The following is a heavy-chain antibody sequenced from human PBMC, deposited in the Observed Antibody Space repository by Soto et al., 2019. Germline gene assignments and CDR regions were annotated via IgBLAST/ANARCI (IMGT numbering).Heavy chain of an antibody. CDR2: LYYSGNT. CDR3: ARGGGRTFNLFDP. D-gene: IGHD2-15*01. Sequence: QLQLQESGPGLVKPSETLSLTCTVSGGSISSFNYFWGWIRQPPGKGLEWIGSLYYSGNTYYNQSWQSRFTRSVETPMKQCALSLRAVTAADTAVYYCARGGGRTFNLFDPLGQGTLVTVSP. V-gene: IGHV4-39*01. CDR1: GGSISSFNYF. J-gene: IGHJ5*02.